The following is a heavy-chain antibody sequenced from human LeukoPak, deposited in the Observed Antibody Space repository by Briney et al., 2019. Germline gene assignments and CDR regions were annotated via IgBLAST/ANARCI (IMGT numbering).Heavy chain of an antibody. CDR1: GFTVSSNY. CDR2: FYRGGST. D-gene: IGHD5-12*01. CDR3: ARDGGGYDYDY. V-gene: IGHV3-66*01. Sequence: GGSLRLSCAASGFTVSSNYMSWVRQAPGKGLEWVSIFYRGGSTYYADSVKGRFTISRDNAKNSLYLQMNSLRAEDTAVYYCARDGGGYDYDYWGQGTLVTVSS. J-gene: IGHJ4*02.